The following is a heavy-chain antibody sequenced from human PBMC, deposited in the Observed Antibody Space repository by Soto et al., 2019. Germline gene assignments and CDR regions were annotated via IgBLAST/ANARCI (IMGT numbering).Heavy chain of an antibody. Sequence: QLQLQESGPGLVKPSETLSLTCTVSGGSISSSSYYWGWIRQPPGKGLEWIGSIYYSGSTFYSPPLRSRGTISVDTSKNQFSLRVSSVTAADTAVYYCAREYSSAPDYWGQGTLVTVSS. CDR1: GGSISSSSYY. V-gene: IGHV4-39*02. D-gene: IGHD6-25*01. J-gene: IGHJ4*02. CDR2: IYYSGST. CDR3: AREYSSAPDY.